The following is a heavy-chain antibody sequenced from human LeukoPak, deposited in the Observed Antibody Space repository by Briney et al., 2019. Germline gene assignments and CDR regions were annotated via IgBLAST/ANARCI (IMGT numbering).Heavy chain of an antibody. CDR1: GGSISSGGYY. D-gene: IGHD3-10*01. Sequence: SETLSLTCTVSGGSISSGGYYWSWIRQPPGKGLEWIGYIYHSGSTYYNPSLKSRVTISVDRSKNQFSLKLSSVTAADTAVYYCARGHRQFGIIWGQGTMVTVSS. V-gene: IGHV4-30-2*01. CDR3: ARGHRQFGII. J-gene: IGHJ3*02. CDR2: IYHSGST.